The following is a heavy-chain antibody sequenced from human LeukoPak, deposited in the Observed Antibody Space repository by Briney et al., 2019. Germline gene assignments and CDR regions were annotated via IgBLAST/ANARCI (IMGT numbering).Heavy chain of an antibody. CDR2: IYHSGST. V-gene: IGHV4-30-2*05. J-gene: IGHJ6*02. CDR3: ARSCGTNYYGMDV. CDR1: GGSISSGGYS. D-gene: IGHD2-15*01. Sequence: PSQTLSLTCAVSGGSISSGGYSWSWIRQPPGKGLEWIGYIYHSGSTYYNPSLKSRVTISVDTSKNQFSLKLSSVTAADTAVYYCARSCGTNYYGMDVWGQGTTVTVSS.